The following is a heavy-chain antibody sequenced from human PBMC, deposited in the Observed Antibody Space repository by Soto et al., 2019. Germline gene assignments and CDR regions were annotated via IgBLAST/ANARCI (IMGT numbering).Heavy chain of an antibody. CDR3: ARWSYLDY. J-gene: IGHJ4*02. CDR1: GFSFGSYA. V-gene: IGHV3-23*01. CDR2: ISGSDGKT. D-gene: IGHD3-3*01. Sequence: HPGGSLRLSCAASGFSFGSYALSWVRQAPGKGLGWVSTISGSDGKTFYADSVKGRFSISRDTSQSTLYLQMNSLRADDTAVYYCARWSYLDYWGQGTRVTVSS.